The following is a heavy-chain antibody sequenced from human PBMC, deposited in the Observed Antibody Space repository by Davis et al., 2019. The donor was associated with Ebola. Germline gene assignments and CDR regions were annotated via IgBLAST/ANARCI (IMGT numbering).Heavy chain of an antibody. CDR1: GFTFSWYS. CDR3: AKDSHSSSYYYYYMDV. D-gene: IGHD6-13*01. J-gene: IGHJ6*03. CDR2: VSSGSATI. V-gene: IGHV3-48*01. Sequence: GESLKISCAASGFTFSWYSLNWVRQAPGKGLEWISYVSSGSATIYYADSVEGRFTVSRDNSMNTVYLEMDSLTPEDTALYYCAKDSHSSSYYYYYMDVWGKGTTVIVSS.